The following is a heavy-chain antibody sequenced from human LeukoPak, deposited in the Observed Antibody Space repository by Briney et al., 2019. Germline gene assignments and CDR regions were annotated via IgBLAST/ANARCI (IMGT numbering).Heavy chain of an antibody. Sequence: GASVKVSCTASGYTFTSYDINWVRQAPGQGLEWMGWMNPNSGNTGYAQKFQGRVTMTRNTSISTAYMELSSLRSEDTAVYYCARMGVAAAGTVPYYYYYMDVWGKGTTVTVSS. CDR2: MNPNSGNT. CDR3: ARMGVAAAGTVPYYYYYMDV. J-gene: IGHJ6*03. CDR1: GYTFTSYD. V-gene: IGHV1-8*01. D-gene: IGHD6-13*01.